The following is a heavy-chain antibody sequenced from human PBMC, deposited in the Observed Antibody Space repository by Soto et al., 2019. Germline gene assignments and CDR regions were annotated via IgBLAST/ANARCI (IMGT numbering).Heavy chain of an antibody. J-gene: IGHJ5*02. CDR1: GFPVSDNS. Sequence: QVQVVESGGGVVQPGRSLRLSCAASGFPVSDNSMHWVRQAPGKGLEWVALISYDGRNKDYADSVKGRFTISRDDSKNTLYLQMNSLRAEDTAVYYCVRCWGTGDGSNLGYNWFDPWGQGTLVTVSS. D-gene: IGHD1-1*01. CDR2: ISYDGRNK. CDR3: VRCWGTGDGSNLGYNWFDP. V-gene: IGHV3-30*04.